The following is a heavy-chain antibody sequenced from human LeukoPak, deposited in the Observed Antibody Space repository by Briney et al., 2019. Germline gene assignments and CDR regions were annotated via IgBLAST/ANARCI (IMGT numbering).Heavy chain of an antibody. V-gene: IGHV4-59*08. J-gene: IGHJ5*02. D-gene: IGHD3-9*01. Sequence: PSETLSLTCTVSGGSISSYYWSWIRQPPGKGLEWIGYIYYSGSTNYNPSLKSRVTISVDTSKNQFSLKVSSVTAADTAVYYCARQDDILTGYSPWGQGTLVTVSS. CDR3: ARQDDILTGYSP. CDR1: GGSISSYY. CDR2: IYYSGST.